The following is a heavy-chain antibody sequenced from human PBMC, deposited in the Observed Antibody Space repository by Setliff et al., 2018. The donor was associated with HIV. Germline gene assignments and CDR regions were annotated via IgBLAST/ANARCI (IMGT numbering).Heavy chain of an antibody. CDR2: INSASGGT. Sequence: ASVKVSCKASGYTFTDYYIHWVRQAPGQGLEWMGGINSASGGTNYAQNFQGRVTVTRDTSINTAYVELTSLKSDDTAVYYCAGDYLHVFDIWGQGTMVTVSP. CDR3: AGDYLHVFDI. J-gene: IGHJ3*02. V-gene: IGHV1-2*02. CDR1: GYTFTDYY.